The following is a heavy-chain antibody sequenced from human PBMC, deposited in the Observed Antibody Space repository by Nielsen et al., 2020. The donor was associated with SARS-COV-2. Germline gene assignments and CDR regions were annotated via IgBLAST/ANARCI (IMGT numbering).Heavy chain of an antibody. CDR1: GGSISSGGYY. D-gene: IGHD2-2*02. CDR3: ARDSTAAIGGAWFDT. J-gene: IGHJ5*02. Sequence: SETLSLTCTVSGGSISSGGYYWNWIRQHPGKGLEWSGNIYYSGSTFYNPSVKSHFSMSLDTSKNQFSLNVTSVTAADTAVYYCARDSTAAIGGAWFDTWGQGTLVTVSS. V-gene: IGHV4-31*01. CDR2: IYYSGST.